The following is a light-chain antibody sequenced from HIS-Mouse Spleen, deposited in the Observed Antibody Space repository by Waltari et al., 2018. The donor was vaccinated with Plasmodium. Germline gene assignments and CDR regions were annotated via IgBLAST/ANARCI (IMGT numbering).Light chain of an antibody. CDR1: NIGSKS. V-gene: IGLV3-21*02. J-gene: IGLJ2*01. CDR3: QAWDSSTVV. CDR2: DDS. Sequence: SYVLTQPPSVSVAPGQTARITWGGNNIGSKSVHWYQQKPGQAPVLVVYDDSDRPSVIPERFSGSNSGNTATLTISGTQAMDEADYYCQAWDSSTVVFGGGTKLTVL.